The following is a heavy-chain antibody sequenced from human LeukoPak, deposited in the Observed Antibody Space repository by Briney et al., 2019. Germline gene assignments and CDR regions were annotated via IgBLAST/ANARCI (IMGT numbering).Heavy chain of an antibody. CDR2: IIPIFGTA. Sequence: SVKVSCKASGGTFSSYTISRLRQAPGQGLEWMGRIIPIFGTANYAQKFQGRVTITTDESTSTAYMELSSLRSEDTAVYYCASDYPYGDYAYWGQGTLVTVSS. J-gene: IGHJ4*02. V-gene: IGHV1-69*05. D-gene: IGHD4-17*01. CDR3: ASDYPYGDYAY. CDR1: GGTFSSYT.